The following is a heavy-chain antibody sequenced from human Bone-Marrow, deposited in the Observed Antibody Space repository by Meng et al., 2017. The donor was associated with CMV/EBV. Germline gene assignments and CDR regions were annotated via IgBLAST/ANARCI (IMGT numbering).Heavy chain of an antibody. CDR1: GFTFSSYW. J-gene: IGHJ4*02. CDR2: IKQDGSEK. V-gene: IGHV3-7*01. D-gene: IGHD6-13*01. Sequence: GESLKISCAASGFTFSSYWMSWVRQAPGKGLEWVANIKQDGSEKYYVDSVKGRFTISRDNAKNSLYLQMNSLRAEDTAVYYCASRYSSSRTHQHYWGQGTLATVSS. CDR3: ASRYSSSRTHQHY.